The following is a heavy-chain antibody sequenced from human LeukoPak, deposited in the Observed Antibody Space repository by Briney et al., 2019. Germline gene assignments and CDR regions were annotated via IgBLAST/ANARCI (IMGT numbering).Heavy chain of an antibody. D-gene: IGHD6-19*01. V-gene: IGHV3-66*01. CDR1: GFTVSSNY. CDR3: ASRIAVAGGEYFQH. CDR2: IYSGGST. Sequence: GGSLRLSCAASGFTVSSNYMSWARQAPGKGLEWVSVIYSGGSTYYADSVKGRFTISRDNSKNTLYLQMNSLRAEDTAVYYCASRIAVAGGEYFQHWGQGTLVTVSS. J-gene: IGHJ1*01.